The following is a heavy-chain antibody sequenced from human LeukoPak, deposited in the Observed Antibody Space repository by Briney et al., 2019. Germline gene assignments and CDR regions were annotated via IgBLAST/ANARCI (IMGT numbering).Heavy chain of an antibody. CDR1: GFTFSSYG. V-gene: IGHV3-23*01. CDR2: ISGSGGST. J-gene: IGHJ4*02. Sequence: SGGSLRLSCAASGFTFSSYGMSWVRQAPGKGLEWVSAISGSGGSTYYADSVKGRFTISRDNSKNTLYLQMNSLRVEDTAVYYCAREGTPYSSDYWGQGTLITVSS. D-gene: IGHD3-22*01. CDR3: AREGTPYSSDY.